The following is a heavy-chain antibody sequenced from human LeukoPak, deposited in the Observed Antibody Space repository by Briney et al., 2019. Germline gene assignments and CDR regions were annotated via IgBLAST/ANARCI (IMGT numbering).Heavy chain of an antibody. V-gene: IGHV7-4-1*02. CDR3: ATAPPTVAWYAFDI. CDR2: INTNTGNP. D-gene: IGHD4-23*01. J-gene: IGHJ3*02. CDR1: GYTFTSYA. Sequence: VASVKVSCKASGYTFTSYAMNWVRQAPGQGLEWMGWINTNTGNPTYAQGFTGRFVFSLDTSVSTAYLQISSLKAEDTAVYYCATAPPTVAWYAFDIWGQGTMVTVSS.